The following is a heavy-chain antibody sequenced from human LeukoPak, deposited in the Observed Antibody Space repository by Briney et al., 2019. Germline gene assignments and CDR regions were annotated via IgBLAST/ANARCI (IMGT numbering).Heavy chain of an antibody. V-gene: IGHV3-74*01. CDR1: GFTFSSYW. J-gene: IGHJ4*02. CDR2: INTDGSST. Sequence: GGSLRLSCAASGFTFSSYWMHWVRQAPGKGLVWVSRINTDGSSTTYADSVKGRSTISRVNAKNTLYLQMNSLEAEDTAVYYCARELRVVTAMPLDYWGQGTLVTVSS. CDR3: ARELRVVTAMPLDY. D-gene: IGHD2-21*02.